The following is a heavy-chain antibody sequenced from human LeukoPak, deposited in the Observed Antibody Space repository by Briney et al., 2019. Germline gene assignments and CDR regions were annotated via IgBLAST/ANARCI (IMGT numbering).Heavy chain of an antibody. CDR1: GFTFSSYS. V-gene: IGHV3-21*04. J-gene: IGHJ4*02. CDR2: ISSSSSYI. CDR3: ARDGRYSNSWPEY. D-gene: IGHD6-13*01. Sequence: PGGSLRLSCAASGFTFSSYSMNWVRQAPGKGLEWVSSISSSSSYIYYADSVKGRFTISRDNAKNSLYLQMNSLRTEDTALYYCARDGRYSNSWPEYWGQGTLVTVSS.